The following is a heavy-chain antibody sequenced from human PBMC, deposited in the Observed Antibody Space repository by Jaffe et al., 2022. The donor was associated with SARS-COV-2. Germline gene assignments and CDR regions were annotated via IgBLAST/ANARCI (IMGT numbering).Heavy chain of an antibody. CDR3: AREVDIVVVPAALRPYYFDY. V-gene: IGHV4-61*02. J-gene: IGHJ4*02. D-gene: IGHD2-2*03. CDR2: IYTSGST. CDR1: GGSISSGSYY. Sequence: QVQLQESGPGLVKPSQTLSLTCTVSGGSISSGSYYWSWIRQPAGKGLEWIGRIYTSGSTNYNPSLKSRVTISVDTSKNQFSLKLSSVTAADTAVYYCAREVDIVVVPAALRPYYFDYWGQGTLVTVSS.